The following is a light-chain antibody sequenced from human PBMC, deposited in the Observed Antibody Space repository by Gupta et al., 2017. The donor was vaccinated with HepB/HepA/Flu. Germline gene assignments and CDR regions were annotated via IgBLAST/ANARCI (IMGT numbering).Light chain of an antibody. CDR2: DVI. J-gene: IGLJ2*01. CDR3: SSLTTKNTLL. V-gene: IGLV2-14*03. CDR1: SSDIGAYNH. Sequence: QSALTQPASVSGSLGQSFTISCPGTSSDIGAYNHVSWYQQHPGKAPKLMIYDVINRPSGVPNRFSGSKSGNTASLTISGLQAEDEADYYCSSLTTKNTLLFGGGTKLTVL.